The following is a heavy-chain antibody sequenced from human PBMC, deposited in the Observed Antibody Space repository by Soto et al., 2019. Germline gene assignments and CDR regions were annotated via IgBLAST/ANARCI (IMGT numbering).Heavy chain of an antibody. CDR1: GLTVSTNY. Sequence: EVQLVESGGGLVQPGGSLRLSCAASGLTVSTNYMSWVRQAPGKGLEWVSIIYSDGNTYYADSVKGRFTISRDNPKNTLYLQMNSLRAEDTAVYYCARALRAASDTCFDSWGQGTLVTVSS. D-gene: IGHD6-13*01. J-gene: IGHJ4*02. V-gene: IGHV3-66*01. CDR2: IYSDGNT. CDR3: ARALRAASDTCFDS.